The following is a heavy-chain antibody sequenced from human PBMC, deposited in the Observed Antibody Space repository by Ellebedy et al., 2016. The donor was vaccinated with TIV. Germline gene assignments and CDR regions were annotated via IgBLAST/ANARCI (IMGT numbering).Heavy chain of an antibody. CDR2: IKQDGSEK. J-gene: IGHJ4*02. V-gene: IGHV3-7*03. Sequence: GGSLRLSCAASGFTFSRYWMNWVRQAPGKGLEWVANIKQDGSEKYYVDSVKGRFTISRDNAKNSLYLQMNSLKAEDTAVYFCARLDAIIAVKSLDYWGQGTLVTVSS. CDR1: GFTFSRYW. D-gene: IGHD6-19*01. CDR3: ARLDAIIAVKSLDY.